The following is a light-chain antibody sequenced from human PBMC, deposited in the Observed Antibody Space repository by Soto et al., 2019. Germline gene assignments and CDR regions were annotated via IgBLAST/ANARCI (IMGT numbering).Light chain of an antibody. V-gene: IGKV3-11*01. CDR2: DAS. Sequence: EIVLTQSPATLSLSPGERATLSCRASQSVARSLAWYQQKPGQAPRLLIYDASKKVTGIPARFSGSGSGTDFTLTISSLETEDFAVYYCQQRRNWPPLTFGGGTKVEIK. J-gene: IGKJ4*01. CDR1: QSVARS. CDR3: QQRRNWPPLT.